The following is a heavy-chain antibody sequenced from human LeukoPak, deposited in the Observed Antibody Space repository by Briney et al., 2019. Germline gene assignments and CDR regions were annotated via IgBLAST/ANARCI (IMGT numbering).Heavy chain of an antibody. CDR3: ARGCGYNSFHY. CDR1: GGSFSGYY. D-gene: IGHD5-24*01. V-gene: IGHV4-34*01. Sequence: PSETLSLTCAVYGGSFSGYYWSWIRQPPGKGLEWIGEINHSGSSNYNPSLKSRVTISVDTSKNQFSLKLSSVTAADTAVYYCARGCGYNSFHYWGQGTLVTVSS. CDR2: INHSGSS. J-gene: IGHJ4*02.